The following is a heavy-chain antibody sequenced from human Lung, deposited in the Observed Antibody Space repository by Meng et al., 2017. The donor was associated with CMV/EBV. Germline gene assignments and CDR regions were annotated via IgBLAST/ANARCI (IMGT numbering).Heavy chain of an antibody. V-gene: IGHV4-61*01. D-gene: IGHD2-15*01. CDR3: ARGFRGGYYYYYGMDV. Sequence: SETLSLXXTVSGGSVSSGSYYWSWIRQPPGKGLEWIGYIYYSGSTNYNPSLKSRVTISVDTSKNQFSLKLSSVTAADTAVYYCARGFRGGYYYYYGMDVWGQGXTVTVSS. CDR1: GGSVSSGSYY. CDR2: IYYSGST. J-gene: IGHJ6*02.